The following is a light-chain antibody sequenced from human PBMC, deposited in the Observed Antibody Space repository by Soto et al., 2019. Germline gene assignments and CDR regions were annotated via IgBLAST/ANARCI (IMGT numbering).Light chain of an antibody. Sequence: QCVLTQPPSGSGTPGQRVTISCSGSSSNIGSNTVNWYQQLPGTAPKLLIYSNDQRPSGVPDRFSGSKSGSSASLAISGLQSEDEADYYCAAWDDSLNGVVFGGGTKLTVL. CDR2: SND. V-gene: IGLV1-44*01. CDR1: SSNIGSNT. CDR3: AAWDDSLNGVV. J-gene: IGLJ2*01.